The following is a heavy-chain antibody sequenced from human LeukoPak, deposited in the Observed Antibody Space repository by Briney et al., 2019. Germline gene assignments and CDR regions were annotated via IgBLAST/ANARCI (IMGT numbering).Heavy chain of an antibody. J-gene: IGHJ5*02. V-gene: IGHV3-74*01. CDR2: INSDGSST. D-gene: IGHD3-9*01. Sequence: GGPLRLSCAASGFTFSSYWMHWVRQAPGKGLVWVSRINSDGSSTSYADSVKGRFTISRDNAKNTLYLQMNSLRAEDTAVYYCARARRDILTGYNWFDPWGQGTLVTVSS. CDR3: ARARRDILTGYNWFDP. CDR1: GFTFSSYW.